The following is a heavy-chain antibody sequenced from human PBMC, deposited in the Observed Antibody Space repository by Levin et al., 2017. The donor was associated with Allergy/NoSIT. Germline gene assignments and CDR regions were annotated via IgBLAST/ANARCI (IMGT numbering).Heavy chain of an antibody. CDR3: ARDPSSTSGNDAFDI. CDR2: INHSGST. D-gene: IGHD2-2*01. V-gene: IGHV4-34*01. Sequence: SQTLSLTCAVYGGSFSGYYWSWIRQPPGKGLEWIGEINHSGSTNYNPSLKSRVTISVDTSKNQFSLKLSFVTAADTAVYYCARDPSSTSGNDAFDIWGQGTMVTVSS. CDR1: GGSFSGYY. J-gene: IGHJ3*02.